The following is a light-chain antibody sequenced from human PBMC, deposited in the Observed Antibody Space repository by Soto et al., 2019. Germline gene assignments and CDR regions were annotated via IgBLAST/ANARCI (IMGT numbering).Light chain of an antibody. CDR2: AAS. J-gene: IGKJ5*01. CDR3: QQSYSTPVIT. Sequence: DIQMTQSPSSLSASVGDRVTITCRASQSISSYLNWYQQKPGKAPKLLIYAASSLQSGVTSRFSGSRSVTDFTLPISSLQPEDFATYYCQQSYSTPVITFGQGTRLEIK. V-gene: IGKV1-39*01. CDR1: QSISSY.